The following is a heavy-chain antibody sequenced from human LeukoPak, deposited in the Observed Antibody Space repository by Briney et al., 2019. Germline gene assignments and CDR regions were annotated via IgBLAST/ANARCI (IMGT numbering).Heavy chain of an antibody. CDR2: INHSGST. D-gene: IGHD5-18*01. CDR3: ARERGYSYGHKGANIRYYYYGMDV. V-gene: IGHV4-34*01. CDR1: GGFFSGYY. Sequence: PSETLSLTCAVYGGFFSGYYWSWIRQPPGKGLEWIGEINHSGSTNYNPSLKSRVTISVDTSKNQFSLKLSSVTAADTAVYYCARERGYSYGHKGANIRYYYYGMDVWGQGTTDTVSS. J-gene: IGHJ6*02.